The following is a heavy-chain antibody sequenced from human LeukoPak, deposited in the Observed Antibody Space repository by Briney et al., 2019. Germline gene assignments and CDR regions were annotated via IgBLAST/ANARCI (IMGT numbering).Heavy chain of an antibody. V-gene: IGHV3-33*01. D-gene: IGHD3-22*01. CDR2: IWYDGSNK. CDR3: VRNPAIDSSGYYLIYYYMDV. CDR1: GFTFSSYG. Sequence: PGGSLRLSCAASGFTFSSYGMHWVRQAPGKGLEWVAVIWYDGSNKYYADSVKGRFTISRDNSKNTLYLQMNSLRAEDTAVYYCVRNPAIDSSGYYLIYYYMDVWGKGTTVTVSS. J-gene: IGHJ6*03.